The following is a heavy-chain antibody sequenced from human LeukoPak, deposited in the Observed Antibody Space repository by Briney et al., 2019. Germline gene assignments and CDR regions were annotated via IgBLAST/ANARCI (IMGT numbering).Heavy chain of an antibody. V-gene: IGHV3-23*01. J-gene: IGHJ4*02. D-gene: IGHD6-19*01. Sequence: PGGSLRLSCAASGFTFGSFSMNWVRQAPGKGLEWVSAIYPSGDSTYYADSVKGRFTISRDNSRNTLYLQMHNLSAEDTAVYYCAKDVKPDSGRDVDYWGQGTLVTVSS. CDR3: AKDVKPDSGRDVDY. CDR2: IYPSGDST. CDR1: GFTFGSFS.